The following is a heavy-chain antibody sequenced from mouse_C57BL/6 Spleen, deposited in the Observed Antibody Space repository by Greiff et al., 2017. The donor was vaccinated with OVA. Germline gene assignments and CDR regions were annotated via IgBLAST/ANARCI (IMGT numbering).Heavy chain of an antibody. CDR2: ISSGSSTI. D-gene: IGHD4-1*01. Sequence: EVQRVESGGGLVKPGGSLKLSCAASGFTFSDYGMHWVRQAPEKGLEWVAYISSGSSTIYYADTVKGRFTISRENAKKTLFLQMTSLRSEDTAMYYCACLTRAMDYWGQGTSVTVSS. CDR3: ACLTRAMDY. CDR1: GFTFSDYG. V-gene: IGHV5-17*01. J-gene: IGHJ4*01.